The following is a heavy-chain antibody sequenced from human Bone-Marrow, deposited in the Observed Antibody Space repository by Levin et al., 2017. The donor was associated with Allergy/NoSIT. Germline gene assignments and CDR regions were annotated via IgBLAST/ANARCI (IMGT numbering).Heavy chain of an antibody. CDR2: IYTSGDT. D-gene: IGHD5-18*01. J-gene: IGHJ4*02. V-gene: IGHV4-4*07. CDR1: GGSIIAYY. CDR3: ARERGRGGYSYGYSFDY. Sequence: SETLSLTCTVSGGSIIAYYWSWVRQPAGKGLEWIGRIYTSGDTKYNPSLKSRVTKSVDASKHQVFLKVTSVTAADTALYYCARERGRGGYSYGYSFDYWGQGTLVTVSS.